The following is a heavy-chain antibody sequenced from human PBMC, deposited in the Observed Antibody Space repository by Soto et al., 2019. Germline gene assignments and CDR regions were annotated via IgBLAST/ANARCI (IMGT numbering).Heavy chain of an antibody. CDR2: ISSSSSYI. D-gene: IGHD3-22*01. CDR1: GFTFSSYS. CDR3: ARDGDYYDSSGYYSDAFDI. J-gene: IGHJ3*02. Sequence: GGSLRLSCAASGFTFSSYSINWVRQAPGKGLEWVSSISSSSSYIYYADSVKGRFTISRDNAKNSLYLQMNSLRAEDTAVYYCARDGDYYDSSGYYSDAFDIWGQGTMVTVSS. V-gene: IGHV3-21*01.